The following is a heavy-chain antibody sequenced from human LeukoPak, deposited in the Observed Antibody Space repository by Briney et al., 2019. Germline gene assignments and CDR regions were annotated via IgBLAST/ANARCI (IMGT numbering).Heavy chain of an antibody. D-gene: IGHD6-19*01. V-gene: IGHV4-30-2*01. CDR1: GGSISSGGYY. CDR3: ARAGGIAVDLPAY. J-gene: IGHJ4*02. Sequence: SETLSLTCTVSGGSISSGGYYWSWIRQPPGKGLEWIGYIYHSGSTYYNPSLKSRVTISVDRSKNQFSLKLSSVTAADTAVYYCARAGGIAVDLPAYWGQGTLVTVSS. CDR2: IYHSGST.